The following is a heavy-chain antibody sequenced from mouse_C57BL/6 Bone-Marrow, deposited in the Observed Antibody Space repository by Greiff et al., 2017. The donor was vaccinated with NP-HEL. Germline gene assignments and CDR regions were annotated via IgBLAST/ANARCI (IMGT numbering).Heavy chain of an antibody. J-gene: IGHJ4*01. CDR1: GFTFSSYG. V-gene: IGHV5-6*01. CDR3: ARPKMDY. Sequence: EVQLVESGGDLVKPGGSLKLSCAASGFTFSSYGMSWVRPTPDKRLEWVATISSGASYTYYPDSVKGRFPISRDNAKNTLYLQMSSLKSEDTAMYYCARPKMDYWGQGTSVTVSS. CDR2: ISSGASYT.